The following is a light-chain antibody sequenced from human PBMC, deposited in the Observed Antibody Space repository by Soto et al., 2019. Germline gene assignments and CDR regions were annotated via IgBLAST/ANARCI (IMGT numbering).Light chain of an antibody. J-gene: IGKJ1*01. CDR2: AAS. CDR3: QQYYNYPST. Sequence: AIRMTQSPSSFSASTGDRVTITCRASQGISSYLAWYQQKSGKAPNLLIYAASTLQSGVPSRFSGSGSGTVFTLTISCLQSEDFATYYCQQYYNYPSTFGQGTKVDIK. CDR1: QGISSY. V-gene: IGKV1-8*01.